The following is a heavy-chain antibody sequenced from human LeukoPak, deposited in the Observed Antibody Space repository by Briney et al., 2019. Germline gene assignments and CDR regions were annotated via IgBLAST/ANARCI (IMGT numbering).Heavy chain of an antibody. CDR2: ISGSGGST. CDR3: AKDLRSAPGNCVLDY. J-gene: IGHJ4*02. Sequence: GGSLRLSCAASGFTFSSYAMSWVRQAPGKGLEWVSAISGSGGSTYYADSVKGRFTISRDNSKNTLYLQMNSLRAEDTAVYYCAKDLRSAPGNCVLDYWGQGTLVTVSS. D-gene: IGHD1-7*01. V-gene: IGHV3-23*01. CDR1: GFTFSSYA.